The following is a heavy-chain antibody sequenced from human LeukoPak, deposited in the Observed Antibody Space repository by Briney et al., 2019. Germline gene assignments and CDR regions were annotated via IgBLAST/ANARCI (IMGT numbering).Heavy chain of an antibody. J-gene: IGHJ4*02. V-gene: IGHV3-23*01. CDR3: AKALWFGDEGFDY. CDR1: GFTFSSYA. CDR2: ISGSGGST. Sequence: GGSLGLSCAASGFTFSSYAMSWVRQAPGKGLEWVSAISGSGGSTYYADSVKGRFTISRDDSKNTLYLQMNSLRAEDTAVYYWAKALWFGDEGFDYWGQGSLVTVSS. D-gene: IGHD3-10*01.